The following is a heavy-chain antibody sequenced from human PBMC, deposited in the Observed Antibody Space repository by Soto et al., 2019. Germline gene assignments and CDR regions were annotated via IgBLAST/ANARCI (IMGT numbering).Heavy chain of an antibody. D-gene: IGHD6-6*01. CDR2: IYNGGGT. Sequence: EVQLVETGGGLIQPGGSLRLSCAASGFTVSGNYMSWVRQAPGKGLEWVSVIYNGGGTYYADSVKGRFTISRDNSKNTLYLQRNSLGAEDTAVYYCASTRGSSYDYWGQGTLVTVSS. CDR1: GFTVSGNY. CDR3: ASTRGSSYDY. J-gene: IGHJ4*02. V-gene: IGHV3-53*02.